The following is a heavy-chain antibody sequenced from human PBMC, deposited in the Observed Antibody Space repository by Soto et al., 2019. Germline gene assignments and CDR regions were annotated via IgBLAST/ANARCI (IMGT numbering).Heavy chain of an antibody. CDR1: GYTFTGYY. J-gene: IGHJ6*02. CDR3: ASGGYCSGGSCYYYYYGMDV. D-gene: IGHD2-15*01. Sequence: QVQLVQSGAEVKKPGASVKVSCKASGYTFTGYYMHWVRQAPGQGLEWMGWINPNSGGTNYAQKFRGRVTMTRDTSISTAYSELSRLRSDDTAVYYCASGGYCSGGSCYYYYYGMDVWGQWTTVTVSS. V-gene: IGHV1-2*02. CDR2: INPNSGGT.